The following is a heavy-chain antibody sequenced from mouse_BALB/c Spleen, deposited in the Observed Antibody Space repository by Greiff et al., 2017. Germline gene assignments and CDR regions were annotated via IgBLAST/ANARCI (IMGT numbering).Heavy chain of an antibody. J-gene: IGHJ3*01. CDR2: IWGDGST. D-gene: IGHD1-2*01. V-gene: IGHV2-6-7*01. Sequence: VKLMESGPGLVAPSQSLSITCTVSGFSLTGYGVNWVRQPPGKGLEWLGMIWGDGSTDYNSALKSRLNISKDNSKNQVFLKMNSLQTDDTARYYCARDIVLRPFAYWGQGTLVTVSA. CDR3: ARDIVLRPFAY. CDR1: GFSLTGYG.